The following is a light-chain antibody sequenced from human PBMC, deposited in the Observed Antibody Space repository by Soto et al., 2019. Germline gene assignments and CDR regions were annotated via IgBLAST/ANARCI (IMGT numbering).Light chain of an antibody. J-gene: IGKJ2*01. Sequence: DIQMTQSPSTLSASVGDRVTITCRASQSVTNWLAWYQQKPGKAPNLLIYDASRLQSGIPSRFSGSGSGTEFTLTISSLQPDDFATYYCQQYTTYPYTFGQGTKLEFK. CDR1: QSVTNW. CDR2: DAS. V-gene: IGKV1-5*01. CDR3: QQYTTYPYT.